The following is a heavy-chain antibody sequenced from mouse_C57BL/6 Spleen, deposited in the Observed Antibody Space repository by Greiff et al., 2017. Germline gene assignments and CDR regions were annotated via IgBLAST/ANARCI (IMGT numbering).Heavy chain of an antibody. Sequence: QVQLQHSGPELVKPGASVKISCKASGYAFSSSWMNWVKQRPGKGLEWIGRIYPGDGDTNYNGKFKGKATLTADKSSSTAYMQLSSLTSEDSAVYFCAVNYDYWGQGTTLTVSS. CDR2: IYPGDGDT. V-gene: IGHV1-82*01. D-gene: IGHD2-1*01. CDR1: GYAFSSSW. CDR3: AVNYDY. J-gene: IGHJ2*01.